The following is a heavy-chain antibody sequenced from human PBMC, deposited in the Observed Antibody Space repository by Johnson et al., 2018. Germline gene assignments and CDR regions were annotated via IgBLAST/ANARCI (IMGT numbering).Heavy chain of an antibody. J-gene: IGHJ3*02. V-gene: IGHV1-69*02. Sequence: QVQLVQSGAEVKKPGSSXKVSCKASGGTFSSYTISWVRQAPGQGLEWMGRIIPILGIANYAQKFQGRVTITADKSTSTAYMELSSLRSEDTAVYYCARPHGTETDAFDIWGQGTMVTVSS. CDR2: IIPILGIA. D-gene: IGHD3/OR15-3a*01. CDR3: ARPHGTETDAFDI. CDR1: GGTFSSYT.